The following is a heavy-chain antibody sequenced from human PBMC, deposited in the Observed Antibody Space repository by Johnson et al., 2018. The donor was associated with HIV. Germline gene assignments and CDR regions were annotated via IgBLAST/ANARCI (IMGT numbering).Heavy chain of an antibody. J-gene: IGHJ3*02. CDR2: ISYDGSNK. CDR3: ARDKGHAFDI. CDR1: GFTFSSYA. Sequence: QVQLVESGGGVVQPGRSLRLSCAASGFTFSSYAMHWVRQAPGKGLEWVGVISYDGSNKYYADSVKGRFTISRDNSKNTLYLQMNSLRAEDTAVYYCARDKGHAFDIWGQGTMVTVSS. V-gene: IGHV3-30-3*01.